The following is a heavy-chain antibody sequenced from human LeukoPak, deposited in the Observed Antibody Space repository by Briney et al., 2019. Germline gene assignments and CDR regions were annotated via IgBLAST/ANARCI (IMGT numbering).Heavy chain of an antibody. V-gene: IGHV1-2*02. D-gene: IGHD1-26*01. CDR2: INPNSGGT. CDR3: ATMGATNFDH. J-gene: IGHJ4*02. Sequence: ASVKVSCKASGYTXTDYYMHWVRQAPGQGLEWLGWINPNSGGTSYAQKFQGRVTMTRDTSISTAYMEVSRLRSDDTAVYYCATMGATNFDHWGQGTLVTVSS. CDR1: GYTXTDYY.